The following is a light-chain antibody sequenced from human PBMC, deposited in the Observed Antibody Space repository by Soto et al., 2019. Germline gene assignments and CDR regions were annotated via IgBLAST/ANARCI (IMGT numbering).Light chain of an antibody. CDR3: QQYFTTPIT. Sequence: DIVMTQSPDSLAVSLGERATINCKSCQSVLYSSNNKNYLAWYQQKSGQPPKLLIYWASTRESGVPDRFSGSGSGKDFTLTISSLQADDVALYYCQQYFTTPITFGQGTRLEIE. V-gene: IGKV4-1*01. J-gene: IGKJ5*01. CDR1: QSVLYSSNNKNY. CDR2: WAS.